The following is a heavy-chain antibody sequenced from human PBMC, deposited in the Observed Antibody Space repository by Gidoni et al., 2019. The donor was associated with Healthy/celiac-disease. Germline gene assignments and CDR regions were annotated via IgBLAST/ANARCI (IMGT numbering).Heavy chain of an antibody. D-gene: IGHD3-3*01. J-gene: IGHJ4*02. CDR3: ARASGGYYDFWSGYSSPFDY. Sequence: QVQLVESGGGLVKPGGSLRRSCAASGFTFSDDYRSWIRQAPGKGLEWVSYISSSGSTIYYADSVKGRFTISRDNAKNSLYLQMNSLRAEDTAVYYCARASGGYYDFWSGYSSPFDYWGQGTLVTVSS. CDR2: ISSSGSTI. V-gene: IGHV3-11*01. CDR1: GFTFSDDY.